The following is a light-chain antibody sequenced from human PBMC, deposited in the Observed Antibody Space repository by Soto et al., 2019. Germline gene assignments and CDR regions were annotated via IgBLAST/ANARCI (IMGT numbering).Light chain of an antibody. J-gene: IGKJ5*01. CDR3: QQSYSTPSIT. CDR2: QAS. V-gene: IGKV1-5*03. CDR1: QSITPW. Sequence: DMQVTQAPSTLSASVGDRVTITSRAIQSITPWLAWYQQKPGKVPKLLIYQASSLESGVPLRFSGSASGTEFTLTINSLQPDDFATYYCQQSYSTPSITFGQGTRLEIK.